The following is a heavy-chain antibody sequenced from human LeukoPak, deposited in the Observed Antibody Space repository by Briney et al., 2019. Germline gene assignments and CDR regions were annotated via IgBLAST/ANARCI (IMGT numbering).Heavy chain of an antibody. CDR1: GFSFGTYA. Sequence: GGSLRPSCAASGFSFGTYAMTWVRQAPGKGLDWVAIISNAAVTTYHAESVRGRFTISRDNSKNTLYLQMNSLTVEDTALYYCAKLSSVSSPDFDYWGQGTLVTVSS. D-gene: IGHD3-22*01. CDR3: AKLSSVSSPDFDY. CDR2: ISNAAVTT. J-gene: IGHJ4*02. V-gene: IGHV3-23*01.